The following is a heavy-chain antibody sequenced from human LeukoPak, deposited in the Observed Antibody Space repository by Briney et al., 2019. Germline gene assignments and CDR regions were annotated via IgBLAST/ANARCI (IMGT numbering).Heavy chain of an antibody. CDR2: ISAYNGNT. J-gene: IGHJ6*02. D-gene: IGHD4-17*01. CDR3: ARAGPYGDYIYYYYYGMDV. CDR1: GYTFTSYG. V-gene: IGHV1-18*01. Sequence: ASVKVSCKASGYTFTSYGISWVRQAPGQGLEWMGWISAYNGNTNYAQKLQGRVTMTTDTSTSTAYMELRGLRSDDTAVYYCARAGPYGDYIYYYYYGMDVWGQGTTVTVSS.